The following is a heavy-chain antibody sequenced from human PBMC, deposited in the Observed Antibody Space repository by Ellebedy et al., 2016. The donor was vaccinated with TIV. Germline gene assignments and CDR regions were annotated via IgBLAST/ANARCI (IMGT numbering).Heavy chain of an antibody. CDR1: GYNFTNYW. J-gene: IGHJ2*01. V-gene: IGHV5-51*01. Sequence: GESLKISCKGSGYNFTNYWIGWVRQMPGKGLEWMGIIFPGDSDTSYSPSFQGQVTISADKSISTAYLHWSSLKASDTAMYYCARSATYYDGSGSFYWYFDLWGRGTLVTVSS. CDR3: ARSATYYDGSGSFYWYFDL. D-gene: IGHD3-10*01. CDR2: IFPGDSDT.